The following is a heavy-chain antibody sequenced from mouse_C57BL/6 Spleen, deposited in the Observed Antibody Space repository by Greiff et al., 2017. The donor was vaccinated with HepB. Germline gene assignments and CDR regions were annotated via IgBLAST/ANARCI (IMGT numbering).Heavy chain of an antibody. CDR3: ARRGGSSDWYFDV. V-gene: IGHV1-42*01. CDR1: GYSFTGYY. D-gene: IGHD1-1*01. Sequence: VHVKQSGPELVKPGASVKISCKASGYSFTGYYMNWVKQSPEKSLEWIGEINPSTGGTTYNQKFKAKATFTVDKSSSTAYMQLKSLTSEDAAVYYCARRGGSSDWYFDVWGTGTTVTVSS. J-gene: IGHJ1*03. CDR2: INPSTGGT.